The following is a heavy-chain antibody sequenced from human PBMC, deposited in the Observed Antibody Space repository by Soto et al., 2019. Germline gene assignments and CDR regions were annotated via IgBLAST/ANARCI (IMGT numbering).Heavy chain of an antibody. J-gene: IGHJ3*01. CDR1: GYTFRNYG. CDR2: ISAYNGNT. V-gene: IGHV1-18*01. Sequence: QVQLVQSGAELKKPGASVKVSCKASGYTFRNYGINWLRQAPGQGLEWMGWISAYNGNTKYAQKFKGRVTMATDTPTSTAYMELRSLKSDDTAVYYCARDGRQFVPNSDNFEVWGQGTTVTVSA. CDR3: ARDGRQFVPNSDNFEV. D-gene: IGHD6-6*01.